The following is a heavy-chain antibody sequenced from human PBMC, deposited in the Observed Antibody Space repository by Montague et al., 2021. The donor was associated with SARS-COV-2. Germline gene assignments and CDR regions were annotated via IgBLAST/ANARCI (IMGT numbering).Heavy chain of an antibody. D-gene: IGHD4-17*01. CDR2: NYYSGGT. Sequence: SETLSLTCSVSGGSISSSSYFWGWIRQPPGKGLEWIGSNYYSGGTYSNSSLKSRVTISVDTSKNQFSLKLSSVTAADTAVYYCARHLNYRDYGGDDYWGQGTLVTVPS. V-gene: IGHV4-39*01. CDR3: ARHLNYRDYGGDDY. J-gene: IGHJ4*02. CDR1: GGSISSSSYF.